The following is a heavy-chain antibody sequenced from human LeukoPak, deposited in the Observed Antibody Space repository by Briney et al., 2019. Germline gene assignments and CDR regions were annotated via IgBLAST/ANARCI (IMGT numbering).Heavy chain of an antibody. CDR2: IKQDGSEK. CDR1: GFTFSSYS. CDR3: AILREGY. Sequence: GGSLRLSCAASGFTFSSYSMNWVRQAPGKGLEWVANIKQDGSEKYYVDSVKGRFTISRNNAKNSLYPQMNSLRAEDTAVYYCAILREGYWGQGTLVTVSS. D-gene: IGHD2-21*02. V-gene: IGHV3-7*01. J-gene: IGHJ4*02.